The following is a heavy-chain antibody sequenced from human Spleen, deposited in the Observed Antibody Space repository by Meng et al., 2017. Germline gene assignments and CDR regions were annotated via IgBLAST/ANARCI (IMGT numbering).Heavy chain of an antibody. D-gene: IGHD5-12*01. J-gene: IGHJ4*02. CDR3: ARDRLRQLDS. CDR1: GGSISSAGFF. CDR2: VYYNGNT. V-gene: IGHV4-31*03. Sequence: QVHLQESGPGLVKPSETLSLTCTVSGGSISSAGFFWSWIRHHPGKGLEWIVSVYYNGNTYSNPALKSRVTSSVDTSKNQFSLRLTSVTAADTAMYYCARDRLRQLDSWGQGTLVTVSS.